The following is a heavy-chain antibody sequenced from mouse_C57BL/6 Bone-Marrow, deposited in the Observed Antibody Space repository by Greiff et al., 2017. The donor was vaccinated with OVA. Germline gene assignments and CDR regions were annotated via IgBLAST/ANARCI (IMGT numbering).Heavy chain of an antibody. CDR1: GYAFSSSW. V-gene: IGHV1-82*01. CDR3: ARSSTMENYFDY. CDR2: IYPGDGDT. J-gene: IGHJ2*01. D-gene: IGHD2-1*01. Sequence: QVQLQQSGPELVKPGASVKISCKASGYAFSSSWMNWVKQRPGKGLEWIGRIYPGDGDTNYNGKFKGKATLTADKSSSTAYMQLSSLTSEDSAVYFCARSSTMENYFDYWGQGTTLTVSS.